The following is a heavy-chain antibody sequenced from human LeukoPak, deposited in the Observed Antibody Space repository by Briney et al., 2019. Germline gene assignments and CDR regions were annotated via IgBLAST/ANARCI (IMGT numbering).Heavy chain of an antibody. Sequence: SETLSLTCAVYGGSFSGYYWSWIRQPPGKGLEWIGEINHSGSTNYNPSLKSRVTISVDTSKNQFSLKLSSVTAADTAVYYCARGRGTTVTKLPYYYGMDVWGQGTTVTVSS. V-gene: IGHV4-34*01. D-gene: IGHD4-17*01. CDR3: ARGRGTTVTKLPYYYGMDV. CDR1: GGSFSGYY. CDR2: INHSGST. J-gene: IGHJ6*02.